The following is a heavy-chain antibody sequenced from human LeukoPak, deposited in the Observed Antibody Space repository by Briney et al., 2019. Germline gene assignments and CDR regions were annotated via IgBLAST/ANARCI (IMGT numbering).Heavy chain of an antibody. Sequence: GGSLTLSCTASGCAFTGYGMNWVRQAPGKGLEWLSYICPSPSRTYYPYPVRGRFIIAKNDAKHSLYLQTRSLRDEHTAVYYRARDYVTMAPDYGGPGTLVTVSS. CDR3: ARDYVTMAPDY. D-gene: IGHD3-10*02. J-gene: IGHJ4*02. V-gene: IGHV3-21*01. CDR2: ICPSPSRT. CDR1: GCAFTGYG.